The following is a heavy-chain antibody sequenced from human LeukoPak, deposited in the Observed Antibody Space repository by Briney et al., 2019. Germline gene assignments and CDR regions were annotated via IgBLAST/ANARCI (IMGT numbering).Heavy chain of an antibody. V-gene: IGHV3-23*01. CDR2: ISKTVKT. CDR3: ARGGSSTMVRGVIIDWAEIYMDV. CDR1: GFTLSSYA. J-gene: IGHJ6*03. D-gene: IGHD3-10*01. Sequence: GRSLRLSCAASGFTLSSYAMSWVRQAPGKVLEWVSAISKTVKTYNADSVKGRFTISRDNAKNSLYLQMNSLRAEDTAVYYCARGGSSTMVRGVIIDWAEIYMDVGGKGTTVTVSS.